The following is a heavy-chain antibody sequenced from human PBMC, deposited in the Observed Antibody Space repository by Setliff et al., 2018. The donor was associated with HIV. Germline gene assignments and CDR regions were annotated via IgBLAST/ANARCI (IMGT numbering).Heavy chain of an antibody. V-gene: IGHV4-34*01. CDR1: GGSFSGYY. CDR2: INHSGSS. J-gene: IGHJ6*03. CDR3: ARVANRRGPRGITGTTGYSHYMDV. D-gene: IGHD1-7*01. Sequence: PSETLSLTCAVYGGSFSGYYWSWIRQSPGKGLEWIGEINHSGSSNYNPSLKSRVTVSVDTSKNQFSLELSSVTAADTAVFFCARVANRRGPRGITGTTGYSHYMDVWGKGTTVTVSS.